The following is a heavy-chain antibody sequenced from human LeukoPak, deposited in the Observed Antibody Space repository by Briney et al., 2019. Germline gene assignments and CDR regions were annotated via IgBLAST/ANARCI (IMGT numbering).Heavy chain of an antibody. V-gene: IGHV4-34*01. Sequence: SETLSLTCAVYGGSFSGYYWSWIRQPPGKGLEWIGEINHSGSTNYNPSLKSRVTISVDTSKNQFSLKLSSMTAADTAVYYCARVVGYDFWSGLNYGMDVWGQGTTVTVSS. CDR1: GGSFSGYY. CDR3: ARVVGYDFWSGLNYGMDV. D-gene: IGHD3-3*01. J-gene: IGHJ6*02. CDR2: INHSGST.